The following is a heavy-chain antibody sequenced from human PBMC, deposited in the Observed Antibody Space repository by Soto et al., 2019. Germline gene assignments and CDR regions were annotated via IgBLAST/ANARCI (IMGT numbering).Heavy chain of an antibody. Sequence: SETLSLTCTVYGGSFSGYYWNWIRQSPGKGLEWIGEINHSGSTNYSPSLKSRVTISVDTSKNQFSLQQSSVTAADSAVYYCARGFFTPILGRTGRYSFLYWGQGTLVTVSS. CDR3: ARGFFTPILGRTGRYSFLY. V-gene: IGHV4-34*01. CDR1: GGSFSGYY. D-gene: IGHD2-15*01. J-gene: IGHJ4*02. CDR2: INHSGST.